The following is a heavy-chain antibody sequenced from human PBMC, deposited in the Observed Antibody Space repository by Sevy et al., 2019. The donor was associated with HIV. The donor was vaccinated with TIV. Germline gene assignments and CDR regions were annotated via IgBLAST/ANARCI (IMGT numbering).Heavy chain of an antibody. J-gene: IGHJ3*02. D-gene: IGHD2-15*01. CDR3: ARESDIVVVVAATITDAFDI. CDR2: ISSSSSTI. V-gene: IGHV3-48*01. Sequence: GGSLRLSCAASGFTFSSYAMSWVRQAPGKGLEWVSYISSSSSTIYYADSVKGRFTISRDNAKNSLYLQMNSLRAEDTAVYYCARESDIVVVVAATITDAFDIWGQGTMVTVSS. CDR1: GFTFSSYA.